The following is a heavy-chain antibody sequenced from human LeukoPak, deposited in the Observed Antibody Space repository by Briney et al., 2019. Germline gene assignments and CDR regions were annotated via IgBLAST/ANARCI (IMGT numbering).Heavy chain of an antibody. CDR1: GLTFSSYS. Sequence: GGSLRLSCAASGLTFSSYSMHWVRQAPGKGLVWVSRISSDGTTSTYADSVKGRFTISRDNAKNTLYLQMNSLRPEDTSVYYCAGERSCSGGSCFQTNFDCWGQGTLVTVSS. D-gene: IGHD2-15*01. CDR2: ISSDGTTS. CDR3: AGERSCSGGSCFQTNFDC. J-gene: IGHJ4*02. V-gene: IGHV3-74*01.